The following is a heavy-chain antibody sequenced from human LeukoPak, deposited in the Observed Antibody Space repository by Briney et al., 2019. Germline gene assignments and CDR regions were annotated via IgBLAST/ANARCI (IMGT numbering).Heavy chain of an antibody. J-gene: IGHJ4*02. D-gene: IGHD2-2*01. CDR1: GFTFSSYG. CDR3: ASQLRYCSSTSCFDY. V-gene: IGHV3-30*02. Sequence: GGSLRLSCAASGFTFSSYGMHWVRQAPGKGLEWVAFIRYDGSNKYYADSVKGRFTISRDNAKNSLYLQMNSLRAEDTAVYYCASQLRYCSSTSCFDYWGQGTLVTVSS. CDR2: IRYDGSNK.